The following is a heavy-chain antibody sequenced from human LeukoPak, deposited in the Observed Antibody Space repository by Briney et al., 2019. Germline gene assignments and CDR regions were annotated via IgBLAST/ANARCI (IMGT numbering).Heavy chain of an antibody. CDR1: GDSISSYY. CDR2: IYYSGST. D-gene: IGHD2-15*01. J-gene: IGHJ2*01. Sequence: ASETLSLTCTVSGDSISSYYWSWIRQPPGKGLEWIGYIYYSGSTNYIPSLKSRVTISVDTSRNQFSLRLSSVTAADTAVYYCARVGSWCFDIWGRGTLVTVSS. CDR3: ARVGSWCFDI. V-gene: IGHV4-59*01.